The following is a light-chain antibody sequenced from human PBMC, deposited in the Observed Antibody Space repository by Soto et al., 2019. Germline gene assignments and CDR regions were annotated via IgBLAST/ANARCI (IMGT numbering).Light chain of an antibody. J-gene: IGKJ4*01. CDR1: QDISNY. CDR3: QQYDNLPLTVCVPRQLT. Sequence: DIQMTQSPSSLSASVGDRVTITCQASQDISNYLNWYQQKPGKAPKLLIYDASNLETGVPSRFSGSGSGTDFTFTISSLQPEDIATYYCQQYDNLPLTVCVPRQLTFGGGTKVEIK. V-gene: IGKV1-33*01. CDR2: DAS.